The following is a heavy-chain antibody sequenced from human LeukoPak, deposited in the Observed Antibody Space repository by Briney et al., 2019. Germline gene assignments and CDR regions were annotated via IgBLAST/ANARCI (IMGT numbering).Heavy chain of an antibody. J-gene: IGHJ3*02. CDR2: IYSGGST. CDR3: ARDPPQLYTTGWYGAFDI. D-gene: IGHD6-19*01. V-gene: IGHV3-66*01. Sequence: GGSLRLSCAASGFTVSSNYMSWVRQAPGKGLEWVSVIYSGGSTYYADSVKGRFTISRDNSKNTLYLQMDSLRAEDTALYYCARDPPQLYTTGWYGAFDIWGQGTMVTVSS. CDR1: GFTVSSNY.